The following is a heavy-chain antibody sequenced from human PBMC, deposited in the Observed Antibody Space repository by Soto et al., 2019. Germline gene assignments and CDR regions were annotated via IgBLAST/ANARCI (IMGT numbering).Heavy chain of an antibody. D-gene: IGHD5-18*01. V-gene: IGHV3-7*01. CDR2: INEDGSQK. Sequence: PGGSLRLSCAASEFSFRSYWVTWVRQAPGKGLEWVALINEDGSQKYYVGSVKGRFIISRDNAKDSVYMQMDSLRAGDTAVYFCARVGRYGWDFDHWGQGTL. CDR1: EFSFRSYW. CDR3: ARVGRYGWDFDH. J-gene: IGHJ4*02.